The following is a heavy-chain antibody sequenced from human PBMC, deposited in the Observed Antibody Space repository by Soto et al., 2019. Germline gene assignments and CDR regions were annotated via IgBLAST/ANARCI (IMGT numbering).Heavy chain of an antibody. Sequence: QVQLQQWGAGLLKPSETLSLTCAVYGGSFSGYYWGWIRQPQGKGLGGIGEINHSGSTNYNPSLKSRVTISVDTSKNQFSLKLSSVTAADTAVYYCARGGSGYYKHDAFDIWGQGTMVTVSS. CDR2: INHSGST. J-gene: IGHJ3*02. V-gene: IGHV4-34*01. CDR1: GGSFSGYY. CDR3: ARGGSGYYKHDAFDI. D-gene: IGHD3-22*01.